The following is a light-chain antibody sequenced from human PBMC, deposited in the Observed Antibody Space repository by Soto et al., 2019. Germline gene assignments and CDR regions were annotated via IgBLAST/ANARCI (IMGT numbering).Light chain of an antibody. V-gene: IGKV3-20*01. CDR3: QQYCWLTPNT. J-gene: IGKJ5*01. CDR1: QRIANNY. Sequence: DIVLTQSPGTLSLSPGERATISCRASQRIANNYLAWYQQRPGQAPRLLIYGASTMSTGIPDRFSGSGSGTDFSLTISALEPEDFALYFCQQYCWLTPNTCGQGTRLEIK. CDR2: GAS.